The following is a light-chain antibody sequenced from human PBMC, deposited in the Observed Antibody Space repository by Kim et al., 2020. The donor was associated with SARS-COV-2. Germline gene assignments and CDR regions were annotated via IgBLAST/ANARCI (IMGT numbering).Light chain of an antibody. CDR1: SSDGGSYNL. V-gene: IGLV2-23*02. CDR3: CSYAGSSTVV. CDR2: EVS. Sequence: GQSSTISCTGTSSDGGSYNLVSWYQQHPGKAPKLMIYEVSKRPSGVSNRFSGSKSGNTASLTISGLQAEDEADYYCCSYAGSSTVVFGGGTQLTVL. J-gene: IGLJ2*01.